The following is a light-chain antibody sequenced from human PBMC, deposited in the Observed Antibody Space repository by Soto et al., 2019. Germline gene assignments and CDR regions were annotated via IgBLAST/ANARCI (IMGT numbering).Light chain of an antibody. Sequence: QSALTQPASVSGSPEQSITISCTGTSSDVGSYNLVSWYQQHPDKAPKVMIYEATKRPSGVSNRFSGSKSGNTASLTISGLQAEEEADSYCCAYAGSGTVVFGGGTKLTVL. J-gene: IGLJ3*02. CDR1: SSDVGSYNL. CDR2: EAT. CDR3: CAYAGSGTVV. V-gene: IGLV2-23*01.